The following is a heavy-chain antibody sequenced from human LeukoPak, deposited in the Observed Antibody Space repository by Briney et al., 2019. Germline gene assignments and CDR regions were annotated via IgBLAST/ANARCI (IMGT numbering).Heavy chain of an antibody. CDR3: ARAKLIAAAGRSFYFDY. CDR2: IYHSGST. Sequence: PSQTLSLTCTVSGGSISSGGYYWSWIRQPPGKGLEWIGYIYHSGSTYYNPSLKSRVTISVDRSKNQFSLKLSSVTAADTAVYCCARAKLIAAAGRSFYFDYWGQGTLVTVSS. J-gene: IGHJ4*02. CDR1: GGSISSGGYY. V-gene: IGHV4-30-2*01. D-gene: IGHD6-13*01.